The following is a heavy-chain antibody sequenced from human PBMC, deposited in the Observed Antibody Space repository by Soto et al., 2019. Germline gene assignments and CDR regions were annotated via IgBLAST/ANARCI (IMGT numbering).Heavy chain of an antibody. D-gene: IGHD3-10*01. Sequence: ASVKVSYKASGYTFTSYGISWVRQAPGQGLEWMGWISAYNGNTNYAQKLQGRVTMTTDTSTSTAYMELRSLRSDDTAVYYCARADPDYGSGSYYYYYGMDVWGQGTTVTVSS. CDR1: GYTFTSYG. CDR2: ISAYNGNT. V-gene: IGHV1-18*01. CDR3: ARADPDYGSGSYYYYYGMDV. J-gene: IGHJ6*02.